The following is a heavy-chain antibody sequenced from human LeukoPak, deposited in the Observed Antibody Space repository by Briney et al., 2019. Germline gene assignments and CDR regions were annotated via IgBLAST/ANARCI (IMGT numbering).Heavy chain of an antibody. D-gene: IGHD3-10*01. J-gene: IGHJ3*02. CDR1: GFTFSDYY. CDR2: ITGSSTYT. CDR3: ARDDYYGSGSYYNVGAFDI. Sequence: TGGSLRLSSAASGFTFSDYYMSWIRQAPGKGLEWVSYITGSSTYTNYADSVKGRFTISRDNAKNSLYLQMNGLRAEDTAVYYCARDDYYGSGSYYNVGAFDIWGQGTMVTVSS. V-gene: IGHV3-11*05.